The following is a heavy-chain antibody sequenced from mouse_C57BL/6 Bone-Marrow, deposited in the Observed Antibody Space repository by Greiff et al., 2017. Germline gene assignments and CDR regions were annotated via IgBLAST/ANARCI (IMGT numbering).Heavy chain of an antibody. V-gene: IGHV1-15*01. CDR2: IDPETGGT. D-gene: IGHD2-1*01. J-gene: IGHJ3*01. Sequence: SGAELVRPGASVTLSCKASGYTFTDYEMHWVKQTPVHGLEWIGAIDPETGGTAYNQKFKGKAILTADKSSSTAYMELRSLTSEDSAVYYCTSKEYGNWFAYWGQGTLVTVSA. CDR3: TSKEYGNWFAY. CDR1: GYTFTDYE.